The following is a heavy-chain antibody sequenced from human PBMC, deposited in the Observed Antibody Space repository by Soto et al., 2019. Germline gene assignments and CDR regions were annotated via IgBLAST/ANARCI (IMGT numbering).Heavy chain of an antibody. D-gene: IGHD3-22*01. CDR3: ARDRDSSGPSAFDI. J-gene: IGHJ3*02. V-gene: IGHV3-33*01. CDR2: IWYDGSNK. Sequence: GESLKISCAASGFTFSSYGMHWVRQAPGKGLEWVAVIWYDGSNKYYADSVKGRSTISRDNSKNTLYLQMNSLRAEDTAVYYCARDRDSSGPSAFDIWGQGTMVTVSS. CDR1: GFTFSSYG.